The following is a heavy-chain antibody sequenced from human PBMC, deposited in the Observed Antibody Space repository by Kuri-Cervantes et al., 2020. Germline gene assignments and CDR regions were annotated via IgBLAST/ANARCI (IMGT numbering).Heavy chain of an antibody. D-gene: IGHD3-9*01. J-gene: IGHJ4*02. V-gene: IGHV3-30*04. CDR1: GFTFSTYA. CDR2: ISYDGSNK. CDR3: ARGMGIIDWTHFDY. Sequence: LSLTCAASGFTFSTYATHWVRQAPGKGLEWVAVISYDGSNKYYADSVKGRFTISRDKSKNTLYLQMNSLRAEDTAVYYCARGMGIIDWTHFDYWGQGTLVTVSS.